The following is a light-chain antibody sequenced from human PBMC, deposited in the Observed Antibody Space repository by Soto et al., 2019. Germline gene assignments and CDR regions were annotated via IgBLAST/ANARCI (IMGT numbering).Light chain of an antibody. Sequence: QSVLTQPPSASGTPGKSVTTSGSGSTSNIGSNTVNWYQQLPGTAPKLLVYSNDQRPSGVLDRFSASKSGTSGFLAISGLQSEDEAYYGWAVWDDSLNAWVFGGGTKLTVL. CDR1: TSNIGSNT. J-gene: IGLJ3*02. V-gene: IGLV1-44*01. CDR3: AVWDDSLNAWV. CDR2: SND.